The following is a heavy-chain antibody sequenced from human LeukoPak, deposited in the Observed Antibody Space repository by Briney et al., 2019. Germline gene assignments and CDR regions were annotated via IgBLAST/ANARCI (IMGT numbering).Heavy chain of an antibody. V-gene: IGHV3-23*01. CDR1: GFTFSNFA. D-gene: IGHD3-22*01. CDR3: AKRDYSDSNSYSPLFAN. Sequence: PGGSLRLSCAASGFTFSNFAMSWVRQAPEKGLECVSGISGNGGRIYYADSVKGRFTISRDNSKNTLYLQMNSLRADDTAVYYCAKRDYSDSNSYSPLFANWDLGTLVTVSS. J-gene: IGHJ4*02. CDR2: ISGNGGRI.